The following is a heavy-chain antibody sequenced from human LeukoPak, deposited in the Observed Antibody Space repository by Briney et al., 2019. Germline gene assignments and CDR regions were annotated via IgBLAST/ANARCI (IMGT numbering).Heavy chain of an antibody. Sequence: PGGSLRLSCAASGFTFSGSAMHWVRQASGKGLEWVGRIRSKANSYATAYAASVKGRFTISRDDSKNTAYLQMNSLKTEDTAVYYCTRADNFWSGYYNPYYFDYWGQGTLVTVSS. CDR1: GFTFSGSA. J-gene: IGHJ4*02. V-gene: IGHV3-73*01. D-gene: IGHD3-3*01. CDR2: IRSKANSYAT. CDR3: TRADNFWSGYYNPYYFDY.